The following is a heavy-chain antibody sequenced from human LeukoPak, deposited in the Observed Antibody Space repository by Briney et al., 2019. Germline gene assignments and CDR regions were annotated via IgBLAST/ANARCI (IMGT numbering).Heavy chain of an antibody. D-gene: IGHD1-26*01. CDR3: ARDRGRVGATTFDY. CDR1: GYTFTSYG. CDR2: ISAYNGNT. J-gene: IGHJ4*02. Sequence: GASVKVSCKASGYTFTSYGISWVRQAPGQGLEWMGWISAYNGNTNYAQKLQGRVTMTTDTSTSTAYMELRSLRSDDTAVYYCARDRGRVGATTFDYWGQGTLVTVSS. V-gene: IGHV1-18*01.